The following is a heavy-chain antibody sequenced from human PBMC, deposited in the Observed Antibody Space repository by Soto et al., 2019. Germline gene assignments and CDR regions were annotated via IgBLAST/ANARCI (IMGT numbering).Heavy chain of an antibody. CDR1: GYTFISHG. CDR2: ISGKNGNT. CDR3: ARVSSSIVVVPDYGMDV. Sequence: ASVKVSCKASGYTFISHGISWVRQAPGQGLEWMGWISGKNGNTKYAQEVQGRVTLTTDTSTGTAYMELRSLRSDDTAVYYCARVSSSIVVVPDYGMDVWGQGTTVTVSS. V-gene: IGHV1-18*04. D-gene: IGHD2-15*01. J-gene: IGHJ6*02.